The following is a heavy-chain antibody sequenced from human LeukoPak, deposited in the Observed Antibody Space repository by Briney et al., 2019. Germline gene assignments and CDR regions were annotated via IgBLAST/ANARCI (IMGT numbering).Heavy chain of an antibody. CDR2: ISSSSSYI. V-gene: IGHV3-21*01. Sequence: GSLRLSCAASGFPFSSYSMNWVRQAPGKGLEWVSSISSSSSYIYYADSVKGRFTISRDNAKNSLYLQMNSLRAEDTAVYYCARGVGSSWTLFDYWGQGTLVTVSS. D-gene: IGHD6-13*01. J-gene: IGHJ4*02. CDR3: ARGVGSSWTLFDY. CDR1: GFPFSSYS.